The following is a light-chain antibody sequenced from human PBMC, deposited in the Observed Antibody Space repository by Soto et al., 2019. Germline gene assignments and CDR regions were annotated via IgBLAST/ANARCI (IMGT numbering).Light chain of an antibody. V-gene: IGLV2-14*01. CDR1: SSDVGGYNY. CDR3: SSYTSSSTF. Sequence: QSVLTQPASVSGSTGQSITISCTGTSSDVGGYNYVSWYQQHPGKAPKLMIYDVSNRPSGVSNRFSGSKSGNTASLTISGLQAEDEADYYCSSYTSSSTFFGTGTKLTVL. CDR2: DVS. J-gene: IGLJ1*01.